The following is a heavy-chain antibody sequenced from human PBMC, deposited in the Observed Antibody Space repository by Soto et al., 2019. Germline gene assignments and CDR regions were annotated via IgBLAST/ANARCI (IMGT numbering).Heavy chain of an antibody. CDR3: AKAYSSSWRYYFDY. D-gene: IGHD6-13*01. Sequence: PGGSLRLSCAASGLTLRSYAMSWVRQAPGKGLEWVSIISGSGGSTYYADSVKGRFTISRDNSSNTLYLQMNSLRAEDTAVYYCAKAYSSSWRYYFDYWGQGTLVTVSS. CDR1: GLTLRSYA. J-gene: IGHJ4*02. CDR2: ISGSGGST. V-gene: IGHV3-23*01.